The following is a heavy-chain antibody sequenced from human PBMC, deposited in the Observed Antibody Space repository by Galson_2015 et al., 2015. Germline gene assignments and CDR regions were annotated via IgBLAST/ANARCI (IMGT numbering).Heavy chain of an antibody. CDR2: ISSSSSYI. CDR1: GFTFSSYS. V-gene: IGHV3-21*01. CDR3: ARDSTPSPIAAAGIYFDY. D-gene: IGHD6-13*01. Sequence: SLRLSCAASGFTFSSYSMNWVRQAPGKGLEWVSSISSSSSYIYYADSVKGRFTISRDNAKNSLYLQMNSLRAEDTAVYYCARDSTPSPIAAAGIYFDYWGQGTLVTVSS. J-gene: IGHJ4*02.